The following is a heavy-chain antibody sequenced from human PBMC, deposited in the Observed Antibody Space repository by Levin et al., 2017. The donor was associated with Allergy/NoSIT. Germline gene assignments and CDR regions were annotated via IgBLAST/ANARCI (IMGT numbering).Heavy chain of an antibody. D-gene: IGHD5-18*01. J-gene: IGHJ4*02. CDR1: GGSISSYY. CDR3: ARQLNTAMGYDY. V-gene: IGHV4-59*08. CDR2: IYYSGST. Sequence: KSSETLSLTCTVSGGSISSYYWSWIRQPPGKGLEWIGYIYYSGSTNYNPSLKSRVTISVDTSKNQFSLKLSSVTAADTAVYYCARQLNTAMGYDYWGQGTLVTVSS.